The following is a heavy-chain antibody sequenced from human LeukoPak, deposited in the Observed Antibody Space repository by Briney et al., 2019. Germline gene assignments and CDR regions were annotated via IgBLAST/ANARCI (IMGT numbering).Heavy chain of an antibody. D-gene: IGHD1-26*01. CDR3: TTDPWELPKDY. Sequence: GGSLRLSCAASGFTFSGYWMHWVRQAPGKGLVWVSVINGDGSRTIYADSVKGRFTISRDNAKNTLYLQMASLTAEDTAVYYCTTDPWELPKDYWGQGSLVTVSS. J-gene: IGHJ4*02. CDR2: INGDGSRT. V-gene: IGHV3-74*01. CDR1: GFTFSGYW.